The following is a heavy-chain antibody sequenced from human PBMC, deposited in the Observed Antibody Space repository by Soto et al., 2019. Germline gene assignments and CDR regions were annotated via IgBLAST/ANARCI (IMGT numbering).Heavy chain of an antibody. CDR2: ISESGGST. J-gene: IGHJ4*02. D-gene: IGHD6-13*01. V-gene: IGHV3-NL1*01. CDR3: AKRSPYSSGWYSPIFDY. Sequence: GGSLRLSCAASRFNFSSYGVHWVRQAPGKGLEWVSVISESGGSTHYADSVRGRFTVSRDNSKNSLSLRMNSLRDEDTAVYFCAKRSPYSSGWYSPIFDYWGQGALVTVSS. CDR1: RFNFSSYG.